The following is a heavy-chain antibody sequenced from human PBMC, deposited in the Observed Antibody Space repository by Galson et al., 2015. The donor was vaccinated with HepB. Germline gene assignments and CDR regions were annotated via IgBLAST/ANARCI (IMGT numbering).Heavy chain of an antibody. J-gene: IGHJ6*02. V-gene: IGHV3-66*04. D-gene: IGHD2-21*01. CDR3: ARLGIVTYYYGMDV. CDR1: GFTVSSNY. CDR2: IYSGGST. Sequence: SLRLSCAASGFTVSSNYMSWVRQAPGKGLEWVSVIYSGGSTYYADSVKGRFTISRDNSKNTLYLQMNSLRAEDTAVYYCARLGIVTYYYGMDVWGQGTTVTVSS.